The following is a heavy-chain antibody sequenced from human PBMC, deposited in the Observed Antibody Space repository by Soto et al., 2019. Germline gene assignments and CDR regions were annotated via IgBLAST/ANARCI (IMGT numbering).Heavy chain of an antibody. CDR1: GASVSSGDYY. D-gene: IGHD2-15*01. CDR2: ISHSGST. Sequence: QVQLQEWGPGLVKASQTLSLTCNVSGASVSSGDYYWSWIRQPPGKGLEWIGYISHSGSTYSNPSLRIRIAMSLDTSKMQSSLQVGSVTAADTAVYVCARDRVAVAVGDAWGPGTLVTVSS. J-gene: IGHJ5*02. CDR3: ARDRVAVAVGDA. V-gene: IGHV4-30-4*01.